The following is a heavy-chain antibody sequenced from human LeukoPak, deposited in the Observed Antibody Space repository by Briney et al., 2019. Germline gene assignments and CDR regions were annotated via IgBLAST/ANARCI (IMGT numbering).Heavy chain of an antibody. CDR2: ISTSGST. CDR1: GGSISSYY. Sequence: KASETLSLTCTVSGGSISSYYWSWIRQPAGKGLESIGLISTSGSTNYNPSLKSRVTMSVDTSKNQFSLKLSSVTAADTAVYYCARVRYSDSSVLTRKRSYYFDYWGQGTLVTVSS. V-gene: IGHV4-4*07. D-gene: IGHD3-22*01. J-gene: IGHJ4*02. CDR3: ARVRYSDSSVLTRKRSYYFDY.